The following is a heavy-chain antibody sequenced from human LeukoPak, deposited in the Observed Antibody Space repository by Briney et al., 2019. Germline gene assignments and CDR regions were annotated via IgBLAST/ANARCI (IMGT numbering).Heavy chain of an antibody. Sequence: KPSETLSLTCAAYGGSFSGYYWSWIRQPPGKGLEWIGEINHSGSTNYNPSLKSRVTISVDTSKNQFSLKLSSVTAADTAVYYCARGDSFLYYYDGSGFLLWGQGTLVTVSS. J-gene: IGHJ4*02. V-gene: IGHV4-34*01. D-gene: IGHD3-22*01. CDR1: GGSFSGYY. CDR3: ARGDSFLYYYDGSGFLL. CDR2: INHSGST.